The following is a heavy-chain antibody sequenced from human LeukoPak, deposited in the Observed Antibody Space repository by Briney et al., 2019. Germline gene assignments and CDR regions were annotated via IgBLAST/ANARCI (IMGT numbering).Heavy chain of an antibody. D-gene: IGHD1-1*01. CDR3: TTAPYNWNPEAFDY. V-gene: IGHV3-15*01. CDR1: GFTFSNAW. Sequence: PGGSLRLSCAASGFTFSNAWMSWVRQAPGKGLEWVGRIKSKTDGGTTDYAAPVKGRFTISRDDSKNMLYLQMNSLKTEDTAVYYCTTAPYNWNPEAFDYWGQGTLVTVSS. CDR2: IKSKTDGGTT. J-gene: IGHJ4*02.